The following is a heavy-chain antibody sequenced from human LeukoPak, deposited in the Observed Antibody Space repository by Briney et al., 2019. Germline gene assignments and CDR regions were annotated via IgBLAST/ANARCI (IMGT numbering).Heavy chain of an antibody. V-gene: IGHV3-48*01. J-gene: IGHJ4*02. Sequence: GGSLRLSCAASGFTFSNYNMNWVRQPPGKGLQWVSYISSSSNIIYYADSVKGRFTISRDNAKNSLFLQMNRLRAEDTAVYYCARDFAREFTIDYWGQGTLVTVSS. D-gene: IGHD3-10*01. CDR2: ISSSSNII. CDR3: ARDFAREFTIDY. CDR1: GFTFSNYN.